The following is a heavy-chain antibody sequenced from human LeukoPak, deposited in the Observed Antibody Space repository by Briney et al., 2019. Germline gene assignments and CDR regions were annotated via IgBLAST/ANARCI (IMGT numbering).Heavy chain of an antibody. V-gene: IGHV4-59*01. CDR3: ARLQATVTIHAYFDY. J-gene: IGHJ4*01. CDR1: GGSISSYY. CDR2: IYYSGST. D-gene: IGHD4-17*01. Sequence: PSETLSLTCTVSGGSISSYYWSWIRQPPGKGLEWIGYIYYSGSTNYNPSLKSRVTISVDTSKNQFSLKLSSVTAADTAVYYCARLQATVTIHAYFDYWGQGTLVTVSS.